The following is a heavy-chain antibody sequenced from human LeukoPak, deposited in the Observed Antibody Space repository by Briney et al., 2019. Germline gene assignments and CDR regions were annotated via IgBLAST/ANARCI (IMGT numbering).Heavy chain of an antibody. D-gene: IGHD3-22*01. Sequence: GRSLRLSCAASGFTFSSYGMHCVRQAPGKGLEWVAVISYNGSNKYYADSVKGRFTISRDNSKNTLYLQMNSLRADDTAVYFCARDPYGYDGSGFEWGQGTLVTVSS. CDR2: ISYNGSNK. V-gene: IGHV3-30*03. J-gene: IGHJ4*02. CDR3: ARDPYGYDGSGFE. CDR1: GFTFSSYG.